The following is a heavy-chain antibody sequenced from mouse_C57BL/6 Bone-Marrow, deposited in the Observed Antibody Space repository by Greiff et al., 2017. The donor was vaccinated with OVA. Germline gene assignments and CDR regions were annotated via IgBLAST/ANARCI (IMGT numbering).Heavy chain of an antibody. CDR3: AGSIVTPYYAMDY. Sequence: EVMLVESGGGLVQPGGSLSLSCAASGFTFTDYYMSWVRQPPGKALEWLGFIRNKANGYTTEYSASVKGRFTISRDNSQSILYLQMNALRAEDSATYYCAGSIVTPYYAMDYWGQGTSVTVSS. V-gene: IGHV7-3*01. CDR2: IRNKANGYTT. J-gene: IGHJ4*01. D-gene: IGHD2-5*01. CDR1: GFTFTDYY.